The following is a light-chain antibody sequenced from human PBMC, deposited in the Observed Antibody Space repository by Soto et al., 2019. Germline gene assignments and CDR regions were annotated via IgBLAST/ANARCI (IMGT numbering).Light chain of an antibody. CDR1: QSVTSTY. J-gene: IGKJ4*01. CDR3: QQYGGSPLT. CDR2: GAS. Sequence: EIVLTQSPGTLSLSPGERATLSCRASQSVTSTYLAWYQQKPGQAPGLLIYGASNRATGIPDRFTGSGSGTDFTLTISRLEPEDFAVYYCQQYGGSPLTFGGGTKVEIK. V-gene: IGKV3-20*01.